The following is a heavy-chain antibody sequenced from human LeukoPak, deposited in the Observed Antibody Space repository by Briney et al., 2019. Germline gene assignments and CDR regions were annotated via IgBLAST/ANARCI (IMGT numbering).Heavy chain of an antibody. CDR3: VRGLSGSVAGSS. J-gene: IGHJ5*02. D-gene: IGHD6-19*01. V-gene: IGHV4-34*01. CDR1: GGSFSGYY. CDR2: INHSGST. Sequence: SETLSLTCAVYGGSFSGYYWSWIRQPPGKGLEWIGEINHSGSTNYNPSLKSRVTISVDTSKNQFSLKLSSVTAADTAVYYCVRGLSGSVAGSSWGQGTLVTVSS.